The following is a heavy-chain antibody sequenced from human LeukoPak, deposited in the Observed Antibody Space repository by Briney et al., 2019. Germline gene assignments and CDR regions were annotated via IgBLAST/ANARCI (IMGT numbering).Heavy chain of an antibody. CDR1: GFTFSNYW. J-gene: IGHJ4*02. D-gene: IGHD3-22*01. Sequence: PGGSLRLSCAASGFTFSNYWMSWVRQAPGKGLEGVGQIKPDGSEKYYEDSVKGRFAISRDNAKNSLDLQMNSLRAEDTAVYYCAKDQYDSSGPYDSWGQGTLVTVSS. V-gene: IGHV3-7*05. CDR2: IKPDGSEK. CDR3: AKDQYDSSGPYDS.